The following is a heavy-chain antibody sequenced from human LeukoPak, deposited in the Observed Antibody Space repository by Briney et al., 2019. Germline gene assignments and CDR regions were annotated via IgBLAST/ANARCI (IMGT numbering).Heavy chain of an antibody. CDR2: IIPIFGIA. D-gene: IGHD6-19*01. Sequence: SVKVSCKASGVTFSSYAISWVRQAPGQGLEWMGRIIPIFGIANYAQKFQGRVTITADKSTSTAYMELSSLRSEDTAVYYCARDFGGHRSSGWYLWFDPWGQGTLVTVSS. CDR3: ARDFGGHRSSGWYLWFDP. V-gene: IGHV1-69*04. CDR1: GVTFSSYA. J-gene: IGHJ5*02.